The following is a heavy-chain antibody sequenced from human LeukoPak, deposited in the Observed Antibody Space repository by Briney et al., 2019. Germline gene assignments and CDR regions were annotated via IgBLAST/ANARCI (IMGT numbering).Heavy chain of an antibody. CDR3: AKGDSALDY. CDR1: GFTFSSYG. D-gene: IGHD2-21*02. J-gene: IGHJ4*02. V-gene: IGHV3-30*18. Sequence: PGRSLRLSCAASGFTFSSYGMHWARQAPGKGLEWVAVISYDGSNKYYADSVKGRFTISRDNSKNTLYLQMNSLRAEDTAVYYCAKGDSALDYWGQGTLVTVSS. CDR2: ISYDGSNK.